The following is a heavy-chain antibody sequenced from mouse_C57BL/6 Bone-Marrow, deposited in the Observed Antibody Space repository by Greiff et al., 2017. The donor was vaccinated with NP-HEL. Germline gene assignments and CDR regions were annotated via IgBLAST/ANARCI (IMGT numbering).Heavy chain of an antibody. V-gene: IGHV8-12*01. CDR3: ARTVITTVVDY. CDR1: GFSLSTSGMG. Sequence: QVTLKVSGPGILQSSQTLSLTCSFSGFSLSTSGMGVSWIRQPSGKGLEWLAHIYWDDDKRYNPSLKSRLTTSQDTSRNQVFLKITSVDTADTATYYGARTVITTVVDYWGQGTTLTVSS. CDR2: IYWDDDK. D-gene: IGHD1-1*01. J-gene: IGHJ2*01.